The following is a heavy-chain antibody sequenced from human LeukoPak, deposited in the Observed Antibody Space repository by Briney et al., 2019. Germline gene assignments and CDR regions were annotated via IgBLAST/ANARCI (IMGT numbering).Heavy chain of an antibody. V-gene: IGHV4-34*01. Sequence: SETLSLTCAVYGGSFSGYYWSWIRQPPGKGLEWIGEINHSGSTNYNPSLTSRVTISVDTSKNQFSLKLSSVTAADTAVYYCARHVRQLLWFGEVYYYYYMDVWGKGTTVTISS. J-gene: IGHJ6*03. D-gene: IGHD3-10*01. CDR1: GGSFSGYY. CDR3: ARHVRQLLWFGEVYYYYYMDV. CDR2: INHSGST.